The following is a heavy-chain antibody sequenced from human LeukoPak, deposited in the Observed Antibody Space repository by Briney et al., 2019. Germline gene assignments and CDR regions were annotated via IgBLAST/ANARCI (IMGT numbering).Heavy chain of an antibody. V-gene: IGHV3-23*01. D-gene: IGHD3-10*01. CDR3: AKDFSRVGVGSYFDY. Sequence: QSGGSLRLSCAASGFTLSSYEMNWVRQAPGKGLEWVSAISGSGGSTYYADSVKGRFTISRDNSKNTLYLQMNSLRAEDTAVYYCAKDFSRVGVGSYFDYWGQGTLVTVSS. CDR1: GFTLSSYE. J-gene: IGHJ4*02. CDR2: ISGSGGST.